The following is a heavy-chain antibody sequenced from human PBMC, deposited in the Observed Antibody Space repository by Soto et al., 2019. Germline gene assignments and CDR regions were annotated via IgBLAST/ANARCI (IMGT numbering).Heavy chain of an antibody. CDR3: AREITGSTLDS. Sequence: ASVKLSCKASGYTFIGHYIHWLRQAPGQGLEWLGWINPASGGTNYAQKLPGWATLTRDTSITTAYMELPRLTSDDTAVYYCAREITGSTLDSWGQGTLVTVSS. CDR1: GYTFIGHY. D-gene: IGHD1-7*01. V-gene: IGHV1-2*04. CDR2: INPASGGT. J-gene: IGHJ4*02.